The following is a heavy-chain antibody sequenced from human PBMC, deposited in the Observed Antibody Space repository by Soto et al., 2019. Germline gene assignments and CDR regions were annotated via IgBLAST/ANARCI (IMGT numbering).Heavy chain of an antibody. Sequence: SETLSLTCTVSGDSLSRGVHYWSWIRHHPGKGLEWIGHIYDSVNTYYSPSLRSRVTISADMSKNQFSLNLRSVTAADTAVYYCARVDHRGYFAILTDYWGQGTLVTVSS. J-gene: IGHJ4*02. CDR3: ARVDHRGYFAILTDY. CDR2: IYDSVNT. V-gene: IGHV4-31*03. D-gene: IGHD3-9*01. CDR1: GDSLSRGVHY.